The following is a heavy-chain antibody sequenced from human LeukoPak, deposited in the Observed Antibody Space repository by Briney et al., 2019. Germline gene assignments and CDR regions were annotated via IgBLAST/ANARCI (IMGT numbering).Heavy chain of an antibody. D-gene: IGHD2-21*02. J-gene: IGHJ4*02. CDR1: GFTFSSYA. CDR3: AKGTLTAAIPFDD. CDR2: ISGSGGST. Sequence: GGSLRLSCAASGFTFSSYAMSWVRQAPGKGLEWVSAISGSGGSTYYADSVKGRLTISRGNSKNTLYMQMNSLRAEGTAVYYCAKGTLTAAIPFDDWGQGTLVTVSS. V-gene: IGHV3-23*01.